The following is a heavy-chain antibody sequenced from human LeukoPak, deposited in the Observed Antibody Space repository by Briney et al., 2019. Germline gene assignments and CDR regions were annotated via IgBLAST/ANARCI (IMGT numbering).Heavy chain of an antibody. CDR1: GFTVSSNY. D-gene: IGHD5-18*01. Sequence: GGSLRLSCAASGFTVSSNYMSWVRQAPGKGLEWVSVIYSGGSTYYADSVKGRFTISRDNSKNTLYPQMNSLRAEDTAVYYCASQGGYSYGYPPYFDYWGQGTLVTVSS. CDR2: IYSGGST. CDR3: ASQGGYSYGYPPYFDY. J-gene: IGHJ4*02. V-gene: IGHV3-66*02.